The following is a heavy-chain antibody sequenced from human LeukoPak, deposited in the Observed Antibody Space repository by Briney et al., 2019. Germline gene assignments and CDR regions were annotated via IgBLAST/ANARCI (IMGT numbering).Heavy chain of an antibody. CDR2: ISSSGTSI. J-gene: IGHJ6*02. V-gene: IGHV3-21*01. CDR3: ARHTGPYYGSGSYGLDA. Sequence: GGSLRLSCAASGFTFSSYSMNWVRQAPGKGLEWVSSISSSGTSIYYADSVKGRFTISRDNAKNSLYLQMNSLRAEDTAVYYCARHTGPYYGSGSYGLDAWGQGTTVTVYS. D-gene: IGHD3-10*01. CDR1: GFTFSSYS.